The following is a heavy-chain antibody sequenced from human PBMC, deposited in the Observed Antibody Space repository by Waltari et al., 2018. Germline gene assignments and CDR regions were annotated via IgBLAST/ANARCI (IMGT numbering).Heavy chain of an antibody. CDR2: ISAYNGNT. Sequence: QVQLVQSGAEVKKPGASVKVSCKASGYTFTSYGISWVRQAPGQGLEWMGWISAYNGNTNYAQKLQGRVTITTDESTSTAYMELSSLRSEDTAVYYCARVGVTMTTVTPWFDYWGQGTLVTVSS. V-gene: IGHV1-18*01. CDR3: ARVGVTMTTVTPWFDY. CDR1: GYTFTSYG. J-gene: IGHJ4*02. D-gene: IGHD4-17*01.